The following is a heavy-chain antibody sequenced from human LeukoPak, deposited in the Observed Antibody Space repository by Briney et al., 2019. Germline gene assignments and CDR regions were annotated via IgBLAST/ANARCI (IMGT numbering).Heavy chain of an antibody. V-gene: IGHV4-4*07. CDR2: IYTTGST. Sequence: KPSETLSLTCSVSGDSISSDYWSWIRQLAGKGLEWIGRIYTTGSTNYNPSLKSRVTMSVDMCKNQFSLKLSSVTAADTAVYYCASASGYWGQGTLVTVSS. J-gene: IGHJ4*02. CDR3: ASASGY. D-gene: IGHD6-19*01. CDR1: GDSISSDY.